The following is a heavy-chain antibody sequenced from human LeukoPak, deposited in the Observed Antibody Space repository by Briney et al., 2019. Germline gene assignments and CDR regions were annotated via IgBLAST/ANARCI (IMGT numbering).Heavy chain of an antibody. D-gene: IGHD2-8*02. CDR3: ARDGGGVLGY. CDR1: GFTFSSYG. CDR2: IRYDGSDK. V-gene: IGHV3-30*02. Sequence: PGGSLRLSCAASGFTFSSYGMHWVRQAPGKGLEWVAFIRYDGSDKYYADSVKGRFTISRDNSKNTLYLQMNNLRAEDTAMYYCARDGGGVLGYWGQGTLVTVSS. J-gene: IGHJ4*02.